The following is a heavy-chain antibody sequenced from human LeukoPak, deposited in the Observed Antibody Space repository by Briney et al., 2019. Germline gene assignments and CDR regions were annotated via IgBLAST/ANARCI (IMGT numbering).Heavy chain of an antibody. CDR3: AGQYDSNGYYFY. V-gene: IGHV4-38-2*01. D-gene: IGHD3-22*01. CDR1: GNSISSDYY. J-gene: IGHJ4*02. CDR2: IYHTGGT. Sequence: SETLSLTCAVTGNSISSDYYWGWIRQPPGKGLQWIGSIYHTGGTYYTPSLKSRVTISVDTSKNRFSLKLSSVTAADTAVYYCAGQYDSNGYYFYWGQGALVTVSS.